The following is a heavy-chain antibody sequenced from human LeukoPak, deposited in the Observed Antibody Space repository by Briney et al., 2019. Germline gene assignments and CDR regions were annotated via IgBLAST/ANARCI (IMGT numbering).Heavy chain of an antibody. D-gene: IGHD4-23*01. Sequence: PSETLSLTCTVSGGSISSSSYYWGWIRQPPGKGLEWIGSIYYSGSTYYNPSLKSRVTISVDTSKNQFSLKLSSVTAADTAVYYCARYGGNSENAFDIWGQGTMVTVSS. CDR3: ARYGGNSENAFDI. CDR2: IYYSGST. CDR1: GGSISSSSYY. V-gene: IGHV4-39*07. J-gene: IGHJ3*02.